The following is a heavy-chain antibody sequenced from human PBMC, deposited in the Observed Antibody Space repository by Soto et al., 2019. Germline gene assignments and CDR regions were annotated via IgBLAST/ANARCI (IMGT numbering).Heavy chain of an antibody. V-gene: IGHV3-21*01. Sequence: LRLSCAASGFTFSYYSMTWVRQSPGRGLEWVSSISSSTTYISYADSVRGRFTISRDNAKNSLYLQMSSLRADDTAVYYCARDPAGVDSTFFFDSWGQGTLVTVSS. CDR2: ISSSTTYI. D-gene: IGHD2-21*01. CDR1: GFTFSYYS. CDR3: ARDPAGVDSTFFFDS. J-gene: IGHJ4*02.